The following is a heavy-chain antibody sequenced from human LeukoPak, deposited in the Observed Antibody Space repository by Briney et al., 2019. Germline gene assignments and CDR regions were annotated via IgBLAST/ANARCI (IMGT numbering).Heavy chain of an antibody. CDR3: AKGSGWYDTSFDY. V-gene: IGHV3-23*01. D-gene: IGHD6-19*01. CDR2: ISGSGGST. Sequence: GGSLRLSCAASGFTFSSHAMSWVRQAPGKGLEWVSAISGSGGSTYYADSVKGRFTISRDNSKNTLYLQMNSLRAEDTAVYYCAKGSGWYDTSFDYWGQGTLVTVSS. CDR1: GFTFSSHA. J-gene: IGHJ4*02.